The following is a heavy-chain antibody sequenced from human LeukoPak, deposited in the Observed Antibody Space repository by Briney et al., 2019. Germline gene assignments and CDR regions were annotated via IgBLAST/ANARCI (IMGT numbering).Heavy chain of an antibody. D-gene: IGHD3-10*01. V-gene: IGHV4-59*01. CDR2: IYYSGST. CDR1: GGSISSYY. J-gene: IGHJ4*02. Sequence: PSETLSRTCTGSGGSISSYYWSWLRQPPGKGLEWSGYIYYSGSTNYNPSLKSRVTISVDTSKNQFSLKLSSVTAADTAVYCCARAGSGSYDVGFDYWGQGTLVTVSS. CDR3: ARAGSGSYDVGFDY.